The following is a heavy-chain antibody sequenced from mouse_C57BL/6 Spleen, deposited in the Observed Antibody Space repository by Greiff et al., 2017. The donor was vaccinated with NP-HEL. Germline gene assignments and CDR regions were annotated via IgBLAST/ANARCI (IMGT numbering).Heavy chain of an antibody. Sequence: QVQLKQPGAELVKPGASVKLSCKASGYTFTSYWMQWVKQRPGQGLEWIGEIDPSDSYTNYNQKFKGKATLTVDTSSSTAYMQLSSLTSEDSAVYYCARSHYYGSSYFDYWGQGTTLTVSS. D-gene: IGHD1-1*01. CDR2: IDPSDSYT. J-gene: IGHJ2*01. CDR1: GYTFTSYW. CDR3: ARSHYYGSSYFDY. V-gene: IGHV1-50*01.